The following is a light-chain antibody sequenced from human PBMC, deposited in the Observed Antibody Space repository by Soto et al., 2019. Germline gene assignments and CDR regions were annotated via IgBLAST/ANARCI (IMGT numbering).Light chain of an antibody. Sequence: DIVMTQSPDSLAVSLAERATINCKSSQSVLYSSNNKNYLAWYQQKPGQPPKLLIYWASTRESGVPDRFSGSGSGTDFPLTISSLQAEDVAVYYCQQYYSPPLTFGGGTKVEIK. V-gene: IGKV4-1*01. J-gene: IGKJ4*01. CDR1: QSVLYSSNNKNY. CDR2: WAS. CDR3: QQYYSPPLT.